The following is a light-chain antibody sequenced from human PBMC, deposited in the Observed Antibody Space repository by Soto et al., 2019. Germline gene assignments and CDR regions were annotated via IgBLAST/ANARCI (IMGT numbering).Light chain of an antibody. J-gene: IGKJ4*01. CDR2: GAS. CDR1: QSGSGN. V-gene: IGKV3-15*01. CDR3: QQYTKWPLT. Sequence: EIVMTQSPATLSVSPGERATLSCRASQSGSGNLAWYQQKPGQAPRLLIYGASTRATGIPARISGSGSGTEFTMPISRLQYEDFAVYYCQQYTKWPLTFGGGTKVEI.